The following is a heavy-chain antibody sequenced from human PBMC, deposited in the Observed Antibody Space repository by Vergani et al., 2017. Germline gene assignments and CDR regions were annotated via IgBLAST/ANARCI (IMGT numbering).Heavy chain of an antibody. Sequence: QVQLVESGGGLVKPGGSLRLSCAASGFIFSDYYMSWIRQAPGKGLEWVSYISSSSIYTNYSDSVKGRFTISRENAKNSLYLQMNSLRAEDTAVYYCAGGGRGWFDPWGQGTLVTVSS. V-gene: IGHV3-11*06. CDR2: ISSSSIYT. CDR1: GFIFSDYY. J-gene: IGHJ5*02. CDR3: AGGGRGWFDP. D-gene: IGHD3-16*01.